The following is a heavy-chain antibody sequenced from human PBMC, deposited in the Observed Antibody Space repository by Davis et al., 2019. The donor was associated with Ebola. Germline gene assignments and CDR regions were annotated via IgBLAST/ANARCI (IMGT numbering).Heavy chain of an antibody. CDR1: GYTFTSYA. CDR2: INTNPGNP. V-gene: IGHV7-4-1*02. Sequence: AASVKVSCKASGYTFTSYAMNWVRQAPGQGLEWMGWINTNPGNPTYAQGFTGRFVFSLDTSVSTAYLQISSLKAEDTAVYYCARVGASQGPRPDCFGYWGQGTLVTVSS. J-gene: IGHJ4*02. CDR3: ARVGASQGPRPDCFGY. D-gene: IGHD6-6*01.